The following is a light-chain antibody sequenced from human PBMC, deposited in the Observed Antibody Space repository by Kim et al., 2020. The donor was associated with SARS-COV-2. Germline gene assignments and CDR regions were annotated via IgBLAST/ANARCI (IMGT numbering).Light chain of an antibody. CDR3: QSYDNTLSGRV. V-gene: IGLV1-40*01. CDR2: NNN. CDR1: ISNIGSHYD. Sequence: RVSISCTGSISNIGSHYDVHWYQHLPGKAPKLLISNNNHRPSGVPDRFSASKSDTSASLAITGLPTDDEADYYCQSYDNTLSGRVFGGGTQLTVL. J-gene: IGLJ3*02.